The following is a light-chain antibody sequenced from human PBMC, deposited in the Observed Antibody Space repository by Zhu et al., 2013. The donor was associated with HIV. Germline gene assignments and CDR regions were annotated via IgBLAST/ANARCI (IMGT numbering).Light chain of an antibody. CDR3: AAWDDRVHGPI. CDR1: NSNIGAQT. V-gene: IGLV1-44*01. J-gene: IGLJ2*01. Sequence: QSVLTQPPSASGTPGQRVIISCSGTNSNIGAQTVNWYQQLPGTAPKLVIHTNDKRPSGVPDRFSASKSGTSASLAISGLQSDDEADYYCAAWDDRVHGPIFGGGTKLTVL. CDR2: TND.